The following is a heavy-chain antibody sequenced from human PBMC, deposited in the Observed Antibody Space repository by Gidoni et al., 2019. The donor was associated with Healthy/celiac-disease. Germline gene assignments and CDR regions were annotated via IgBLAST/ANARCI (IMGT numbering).Heavy chain of an antibody. D-gene: IGHD3-10*01. CDR3: ARYHRDGPFGYYYGMDV. CDR1: GFTFSSYS. CDR2: ISSSSSYI. Sequence: EVQLVESGGGLVKPGGSLRLSCAASGFTFSSYSMNWVRQAPGKGLEWVSSISSSSSYIYYADSVKGRFTISRDNAKNSLYLQMNSLRAEDTAVYYCARYHRDGPFGYYYGMDVWGQGTTVTVSS. J-gene: IGHJ6*02. V-gene: IGHV3-21*01.